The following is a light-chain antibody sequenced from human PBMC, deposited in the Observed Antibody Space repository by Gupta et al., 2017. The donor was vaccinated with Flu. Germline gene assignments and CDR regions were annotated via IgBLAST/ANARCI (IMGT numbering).Light chain of an antibody. J-gene: IGLJ3*02. V-gene: IGLV1-47*01. Sequence: QSVLTQPPSASGTPGQRVTISCSGSSSNIGSNYGYWYQQLPGTAPKLLIYRNNQRPSGVPDQFSGSKSGTSASLAISGLRSEDEADYYCAAWDDSLSGPWVFGGGTKLTVL. CDR2: RNN. CDR3: AAWDDSLSGPWV. CDR1: SSNIGSNY.